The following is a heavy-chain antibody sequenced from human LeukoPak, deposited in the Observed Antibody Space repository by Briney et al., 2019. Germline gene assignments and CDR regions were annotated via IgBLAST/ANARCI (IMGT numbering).Heavy chain of an antibody. V-gene: IGHV3-23*01. CDR1: GGSISSGGYY. CDR2: ISGSGGST. D-gene: IGHD1-26*01. Sequence: ETLSLTCTVSGGSISSGGYYWTWVRQAPGKGLEWASAISGSGGSTYYADSVKGRFTISRDNSKNTLYLQMNSLRAEDTAVYYCAKTAQWELRDFDYWGQGTLVTVSS. CDR3: AKTAQWELRDFDY. J-gene: IGHJ4*02.